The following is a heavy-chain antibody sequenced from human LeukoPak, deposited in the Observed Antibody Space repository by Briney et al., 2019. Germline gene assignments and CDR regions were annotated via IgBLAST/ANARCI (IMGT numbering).Heavy chain of an antibody. V-gene: IGHV1-8*03. D-gene: IGHD1-26*01. CDR1: GGTFSSYA. J-gene: IGHJ3*02. CDR2: MNPNTGNT. CDR3: AREWGGGDVFDI. Sequence: GASVKVSCKASGGTFSSYAISWVRQAPGQGLEWMGWMNPNTGNTGYAQKFQGRVTITRNTSISTAYMELNSLRSEDTAVYYCAREWGGGDVFDIWGQGTMVTVSS.